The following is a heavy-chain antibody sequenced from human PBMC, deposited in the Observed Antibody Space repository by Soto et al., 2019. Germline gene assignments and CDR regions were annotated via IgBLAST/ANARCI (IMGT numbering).Heavy chain of an antibody. CDR1: GYTFTSYY. Sequence: ASVKVSCKASGYTFTSYYIHWVRQAPGQGLEWMGIINPSGGSTSYAQKFQGRVTMTRDTSTSTVYMELSSLRSEDTAVYYCARDFTKLGYCISTSCRSKYYGMDVWGQGTMVTVSS. J-gene: IGHJ6*02. CDR3: ARDFTKLGYCISTSCRSKYYGMDV. D-gene: IGHD2-2*01. CDR2: INPSGGST. V-gene: IGHV1-46*01.